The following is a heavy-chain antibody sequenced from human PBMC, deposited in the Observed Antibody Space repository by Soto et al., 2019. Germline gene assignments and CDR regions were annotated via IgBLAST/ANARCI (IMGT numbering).Heavy chain of an antibody. CDR1: GFTFRTYA. Sequence: GGSLRLSCAASGFTFRTYAMNWVRQAPGKGLEWISAISGSGSFTHYADSVGGRFTISRDNSQNQLYLQMNNLRGDDTAMYYCAKIPTGSGSSKFDYWGQGIQVTVSS. CDR3: AKIPTGSGSSKFDY. CDR2: ISGSGSFT. V-gene: IGHV3-23*01. J-gene: IGHJ4*02. D-gene: IGHD3-10*01.